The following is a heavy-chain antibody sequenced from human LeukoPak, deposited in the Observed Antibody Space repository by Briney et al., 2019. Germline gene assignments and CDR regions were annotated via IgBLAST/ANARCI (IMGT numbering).Heavy chain of an antibody. CDR2: VSGDGGDK. D-gene: IGHD5-24*01. J-gene: IGHJ5*02. V-gene: IGHV3-43*02. Sequence: SGGSLRLSCAASGFTFDDYAMHWVRQGPGKGLEWVSVVSGDGGDKYYADSVKGRFTISRDNAKNSLYLQMNSLRAEDTAVYYCARDYQLGRAWFDPWGQGTLVTVSS. CDR3: ARDYQLGRAWFDP. CDR1: GFTFDDYA.